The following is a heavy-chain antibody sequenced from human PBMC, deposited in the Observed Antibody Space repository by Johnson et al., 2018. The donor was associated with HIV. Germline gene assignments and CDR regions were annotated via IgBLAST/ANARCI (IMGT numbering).Heavy chain of an antibody. J-gene: IGHJ3*02. D-gene: IGHD3-10*01. V-gene: IGHV3-9*01. Sequence: VQLVESGGGLVQPGRSLRLSCAASGFTFDDYAMHWVRQAPGKGLEWVSGISWNSGSIAYADSVKGRFTIPRDNAKHSLYVQMNSLRAEDTAVYYCAKSTQANILRESGPYGAFDIWGQGTMVTVSS. CDR2: ISWNSGSI. CDR1: GFTFDDYA. CDR3: AKSTQANILRESGPYGAFDI.